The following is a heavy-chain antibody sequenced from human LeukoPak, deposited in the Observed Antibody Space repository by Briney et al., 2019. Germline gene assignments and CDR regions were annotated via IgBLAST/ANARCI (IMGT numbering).Heavy chain of an antibody. D-gene: IGHD3-3*01. V-gene: IGHV4-34*01. CDR3: ASTTYYDFWSGTRDAFDI. Sequence: SETLSLTCAVYGGSFSGYYWSWIRQPPGKGLEWIGEINHSGSTNYNPSLKSRVTMSVDTSKNQFSLKLSSVTAADTAVYYCASTTYYDFWSGTRDAFDIWGQGTMVTVSS. CDR1: GGSFSGYY. CDR2: INHSGST. J-gene: IGHJ3*02.